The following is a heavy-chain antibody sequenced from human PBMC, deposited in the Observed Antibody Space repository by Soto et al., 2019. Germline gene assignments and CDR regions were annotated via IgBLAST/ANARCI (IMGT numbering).Heavy chain of an antibody. D-gene: IGHD6-6*01. CDR3: VKASTYSSSQGWFDP. CDR2: ISWNSGNI. J-gene: IGHJ5*02. V-gene: IGHV3-9*01. CDR1: GFSFDGYA. Sequence: VQLVESGGGLVQPGRSLRLSCAASGFSFDGYAMNWVRQPPGKGLEWVSGISWNSGNIDYADSVKGRFTISRDNAKNSLYLQMHSLRAEDTALYYCVKASTYSSSQGWFDPWGQGTMVTVSS.